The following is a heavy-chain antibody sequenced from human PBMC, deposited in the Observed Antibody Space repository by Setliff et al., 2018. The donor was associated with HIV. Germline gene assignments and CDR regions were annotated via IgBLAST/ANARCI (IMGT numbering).Heavy chain of an antibody. CDR1: GGSISSYY. V-gene: IGHV4-59*08. J-gene: IGHJ6*03. CDR2: IYYSGST. Sequence: SETLSLTCTVSGGSISSYYWSWIRQPPGKGLEWIGYIYYSGSTNYAPSLKGRVSISEDTSKNQFSLELRSVTAADTAVYYCAREFEYYDSRGFRYYYMDVSGKGTAVTVSS. CDR3: AREFEYYDSRGFRYYYMDV. D-gene: IGHD3-22*01.